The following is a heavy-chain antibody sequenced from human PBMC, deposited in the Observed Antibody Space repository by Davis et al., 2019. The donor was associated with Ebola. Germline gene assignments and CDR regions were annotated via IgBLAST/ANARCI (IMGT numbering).Heavy chain of an antibody. CDR2: INHSGST. V-gene: IGHV4-34*01. J-gene: IGHJ6*02. Sequence: MPSETLSLTCAVYGGSFSGYYWSWIRQPPGKGLEWIGEINHSGSTNYNPSLKSRVTISVDTSKNQFSLKLSSVTAADTAVYYCARVYRAASRSYYYYYGMDVWGQGTTVTVSS. CDR1: GGSFSGYY. CDR3: ARVYRAASRSYYYYYGMDV. D-gene: IGHD2-15*01.